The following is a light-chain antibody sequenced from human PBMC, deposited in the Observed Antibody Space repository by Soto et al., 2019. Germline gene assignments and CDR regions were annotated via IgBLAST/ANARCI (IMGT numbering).Light chain of an antibody. CDR2: AAS. CDR1: QGISNY. J-gene: IGKJ1*01. Sequence: DIQMTQSPSSLSASVGDRVTITCRASQGISNYLAWYQQKPGKVPKLLIFAASTLGSGVPSRFSGRGSGTDSTVSISSVQPEDVATYYCQKYNSAPPTFGQGTKVEIK. CDR3: QKYNSAPPT. V-gene: IGKV1-27*01.